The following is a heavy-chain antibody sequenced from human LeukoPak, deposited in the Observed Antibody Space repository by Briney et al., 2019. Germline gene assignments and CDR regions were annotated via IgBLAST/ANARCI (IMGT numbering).Heavy chain of an antibody. J-gene: IGHJ4*02. CDR2: ISAYNGNT. CDR3: ARGGIVVVPAAPPDY. Sequence: ASVKVSCKASGYTFTSYGISWVRQAPGQGLEWMGWISAYNGNTSYAQKLQGRVTMTTDTSTSTAYMELRSLRSDDTAVYYCARGGIVVVPAAPPDYWGQGTLVTVSS. D-gene: IGHD2-2*01. CDR1: GYTFTSYG. V-gene: IGHV1-18*01.